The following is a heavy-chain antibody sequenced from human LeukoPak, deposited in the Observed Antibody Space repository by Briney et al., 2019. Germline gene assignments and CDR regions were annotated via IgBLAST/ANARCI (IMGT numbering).Heavy chain of an antibody. J-gene: IGHJ5*02. CDR2: IPCGGSSK. CDR3: SRDSYSYYYGSGSYSGWFDP. D-gene: IGHD3-10*01. Sequence: GGSLRLSCSASGFTFSSYDMRWVRQAPGKGLEWVAVIPCGGSSKYYADSVKGRFTISRDNSKNTLYLQMNSLRAEDTAVYYCSRDSYSYYYGSGSYSGWFDPWGQGTLVTVSS. CDR1: GFTFSSYD. V-gene: IGHV3-30*04.